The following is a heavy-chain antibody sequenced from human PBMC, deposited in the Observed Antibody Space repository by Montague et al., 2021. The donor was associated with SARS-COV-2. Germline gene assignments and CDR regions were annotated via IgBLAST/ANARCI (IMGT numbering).Heavy chain of an antibody. V-gene: IGHV3-23*01. CDR3: AKDSRYSSGV. CDR2: IGGGGDTT. J-gene: IGHJ6*02. Sequence: SLRLSCAASGFTFSTYAMSWVRQAPGKGPEWVSTIGGGGDTTYYSNSVKDRFTISRDNSKHTVFLQMNSLRAEDRATYYCAKDSRYSSGVWGQGTTVTVSS. D-gene: IGHD6-19*01. CDR1: GFTFSTYA.